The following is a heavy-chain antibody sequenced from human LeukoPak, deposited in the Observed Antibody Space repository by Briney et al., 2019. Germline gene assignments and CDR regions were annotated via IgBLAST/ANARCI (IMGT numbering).Heavy chain of an antibody. J-gene: IGHJ4*02. CDR2: ISSSSYI. CDR1: GFTFSSYS. D-gene: IGHD4-17*01. Sequence: GGSLRLSCAASGFTFSSYSMNWVRQAPGKGLEWVSSISSSSYIYYADSVKGRFTISRDNAKNSLYLQMNSLRAEDTAVYYCARDRTVTKSLDYWGQGTLVTVSS. CDR3: ARDRTVTKSLDY. V-gene: IGHV3-21*01.